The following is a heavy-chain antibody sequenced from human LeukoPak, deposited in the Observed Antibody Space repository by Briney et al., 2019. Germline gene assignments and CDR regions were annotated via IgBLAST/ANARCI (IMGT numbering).Heavy chain of an antibody. CDR3: ARADYDSSGYYNALDI. Sequence: GGSLRLSCAASGFTFRSYGMHWVRQAPGKGLEWVAVISYDGSNKYYADSVKGRFTISRDNSKNTLYLQMNSLRAEDTAVYYCARADYDSSGYYNALDIWGQGTMVTVSS. D-gene: IGHD3-22*01. V-gene: IGHV3-33*05. CDR1: GFTFRSYG. J-gene: IGHJ3*02. CDR2: ISYDGSNK.